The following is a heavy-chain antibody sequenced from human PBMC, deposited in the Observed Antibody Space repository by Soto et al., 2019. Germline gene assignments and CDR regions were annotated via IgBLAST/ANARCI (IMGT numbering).Heavy chain of an antibody. CDR3: ARSHYTYGLLIDY. CDR2: VDCTGST. V-gene: IGHV4-39*01. Sequence: SATLSITCSVSGDSITTNGYYRGWIRQPPGKGLQWIGNVDCTGSTFSHPSLTSRVFISVDTSKNEFSLRLTSVTAADTAVYYCARSHYTYGLLIDYWGPGTLVTVSS. J-gene: IGHJ4*02. D-gene: IGHD2-8*01. CDR1: GDSITTNGYY.